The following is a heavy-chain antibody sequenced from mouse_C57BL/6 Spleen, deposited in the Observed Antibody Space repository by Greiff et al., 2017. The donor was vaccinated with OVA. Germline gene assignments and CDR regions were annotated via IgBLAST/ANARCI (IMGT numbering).Heavy chain of an antibody. V-gene: IGHV1-26*01. D-gene: IGHD1-1*01. Sequence: VQLKESGPELVKPGASVKISCKSSGYTFTDYYMNWVKQSHGKSLEWIGDINPNNGGTSYNQKFKGKATLTVDKSSSTAYMELRSLTSEDSAVYYCARPSLYYGSSHWYFDVWGTGTTVTVSS. J-gene: IGHJ1*03. CDR3: ARPSLYYGSSHWYFDV. CDR2: INPNNGGT. CDR1: GYTFTDYY.